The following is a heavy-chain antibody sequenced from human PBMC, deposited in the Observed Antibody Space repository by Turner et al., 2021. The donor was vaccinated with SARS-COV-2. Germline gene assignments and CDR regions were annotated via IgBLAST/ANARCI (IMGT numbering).Heavy chain of an antibody. D-gene: IGHD3-3*01. CDR3: ARELRFNWLDS. V-gene: IGHV4-59*01. CDR1: GSPITSYY. J-gene: IGHJ5*01. CDR2: IYYRGST. Sequence: QVQLQESGPGPVKPSETLSLTCIVSGSPITSYYWSWIRQPPGKGLEWIGYIYYRGSTNYNPSLKSRVTMSVDTSKNQFSLKLRSVTAADTAVYYCARELRFNWLDSWGQGTLVTVSS.